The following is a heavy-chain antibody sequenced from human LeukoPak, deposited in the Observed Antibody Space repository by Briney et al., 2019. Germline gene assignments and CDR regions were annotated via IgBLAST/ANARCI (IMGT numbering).Heavy chain of an antibody. V-gene: IGHV1-69*02. CDR1: GGTFSSYT. D-gene: IGHD6-19*01. CDR2: IIPILGIA. Sequence: SVKVSCKASGGTFSSYTISWVRQAPGQGLEWMGRIIPILGIANYAQKFQGRVTITADKSTSTAYMELSSLRSEDTAVYYCARAYSSGQGYYFDYWGQGTLVTVSS. J-gene: IGHJ4*02. CDR3: ARAYSSGQGYYFDY.